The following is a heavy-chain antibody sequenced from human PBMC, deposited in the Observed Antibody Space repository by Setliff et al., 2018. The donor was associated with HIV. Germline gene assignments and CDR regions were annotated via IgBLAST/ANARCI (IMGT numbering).Heavy chain of an antibody. Sequence: GGSLRLSCVASGFTFSSNWLSWVRQAPGKGLEWVANIKQDGTENYYVDSVKGRFTISRDNAKNSLYLQMNSLRAEDTAMYYCARVPPDRGGYSIFDSWGQGTLVTVSS. D-gene: IGHD3-22*01. CDR3: ARVPPDRGGYSIFDS. CDR2: IKQDGTEN. J-gene: IGHJ4*02. V-gene: IGHV3-7*03. CDR1: GFTFSSNW.